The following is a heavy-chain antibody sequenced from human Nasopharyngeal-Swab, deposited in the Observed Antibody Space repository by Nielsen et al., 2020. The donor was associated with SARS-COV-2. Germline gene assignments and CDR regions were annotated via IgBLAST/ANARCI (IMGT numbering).Heavy chain of an antibody. CDR1: GYTFTSYD. D-gene: IGHD2-8*02. CDR2: MNPNSGNT. V-gene: IGHV1-8*01. J-gene: IGHJ4*02. CDR3: VRPRYCSAASCDRHSGVGLFDY. Sequence: ASVKVSCKASGYTFTSYDINWVRQASGQGLEWVGWMNPNSGNTGYAQKFQGRVTMTRDTSITTAYTELSSLRSEDTAVYYCVRPRYCSAASCDRHSGVGLFDYWGQGTLVTVSS.